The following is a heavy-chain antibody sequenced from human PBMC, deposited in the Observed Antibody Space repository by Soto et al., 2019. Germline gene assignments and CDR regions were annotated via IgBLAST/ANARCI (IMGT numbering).Heavy chain of an antibody. D-gene: IGHD2-15*01. CDR1: GGSVTISNW. V-gene: IGHV4-4*02. J-gene: IGHJ6*03. Sequence: QVQLQESGPGLVKPSGTLSLTCAVSGGSVTISNWWSWFRQTPGKGMEWIGQSHHSGSTNYNPSLTSRVSISVDKYKNQFSLEMKSVTAADTAVYYCAWGGYYSYGDVWGKGTTVSVSS. CDR3: AWGGYYSYGDV. CDR2: SHHSGST.